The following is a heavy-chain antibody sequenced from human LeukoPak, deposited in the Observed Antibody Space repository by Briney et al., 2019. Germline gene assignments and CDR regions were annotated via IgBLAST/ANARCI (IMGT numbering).Heavy chain of an antibody. V-gene: IGHV5-51*01. CDR3: ARLYEYYDFWSGYAGETPFEP. CDR1: GYSFTSYW. D-gene: IGHD3-3*01. CDR2: IYPGDSDT. J-gene: IGHJ5*02. Sequence: GESLKISCKGSGYSFTSYWIGWVRQMPGKGLEWMGIIYPGDSDTRYSPSFQGQVTISADKSISTASLQWSSLKASDTAMYYCARLYEYYDFWSGYAGETPFEPWGQGTLVTVSS.